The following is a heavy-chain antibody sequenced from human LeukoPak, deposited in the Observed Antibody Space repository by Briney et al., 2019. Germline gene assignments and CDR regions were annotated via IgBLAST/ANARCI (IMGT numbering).Heavy chain of an antibody. D-gene: IGHD3-10*01. CDR2: IYTSGTT. J-gene: IGHJ4*02. CDR3: ARQVIDGSGSYNFDY. CDR1: GGSISSYF. Sequence: SETLSLTCTVSGGSISSYFWSWIRQPAGKGLEWIGRIYTSGTTNYNTTLKSRLTMSVDTSKNQFSLRLSSVTAADTAVYYCARQVIDGSGSYNFDYWGQGTLVTVSS. V-gene: IGHV4-4*07.